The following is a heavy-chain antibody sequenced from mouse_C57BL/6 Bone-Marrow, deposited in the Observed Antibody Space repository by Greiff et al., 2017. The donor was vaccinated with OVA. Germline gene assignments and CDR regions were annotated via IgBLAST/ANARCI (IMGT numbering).Heavy chain of an antibody. J-gene: IGHJ2*01. CDR1: GFTFTDYY. CDR3: ARSLLGPFDY. Sequence: EVQRVESGGGLVQPGGSLSLSCEASGFTFTDYYMSWVRQPPGKALEWLGFIRNKANGYTTEYSASVKGRFTISRDNSQSILYLQMNALTAEDSATYYCARSLLGPFDYWGQGTTLTVSS. CDR2: IRNKANGYTT. V-gene: IGHV7-3*01. D-gene: IGHD4-1*01.